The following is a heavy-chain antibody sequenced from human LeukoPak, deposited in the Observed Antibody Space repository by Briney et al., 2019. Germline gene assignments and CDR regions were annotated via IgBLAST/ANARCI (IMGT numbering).Heavy chain of an antibody. V-gene: IGHV3-43*02. CDR3: AKALRGATVDY. CDR1: GFSLKDHA. D-gene: IGHD1-26*01. Sequence: GRSLRLSCAASGFSLKDHAMHWVRQVPGKGLEWVSLISGDGGSTYYADSVKGRFTISRDNSKNSLYLQMNSLRTEDTALYYCAKALRGATVDYWGQGTLVTVSS. CDR2: ISGDGGST. J-gene: IGHJ4*02.